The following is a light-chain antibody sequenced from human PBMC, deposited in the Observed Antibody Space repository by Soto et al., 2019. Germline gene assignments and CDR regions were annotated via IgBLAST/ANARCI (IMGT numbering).Light chain of an antibody. CDR2: LDSDGSH. CDR1: SGHSSYA. CDR3: QTWVTGMNVV. J-gene: IGLJ2*01. V-gene: IGLV4-69*01. Sequence: QPVLTQSPSASASLGASVKLTCTLSSGHSSYAIAWHQQQPEKGPRYLMKLDSDGSHTKGDAIPDRFSGSSSGAERYLTISSLQSEDEADYYCQTWVTGMNVVFGGGTKLTVL.